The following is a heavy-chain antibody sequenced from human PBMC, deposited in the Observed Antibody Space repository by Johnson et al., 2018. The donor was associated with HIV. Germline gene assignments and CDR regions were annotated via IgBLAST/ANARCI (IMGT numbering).Heavy chain of an antibody. D-gene: IGHD5-18*01. CDR1: GFTFSSYG. V-gene: IGHV3-30*19. J-gene: IGHJ3*02. Sequence: QVQLVESGGGVVQPGRSLRLSCTASGFTFSSYGMHWVRQAPGKGLEWVAVISYDGSNKYYADSVKGRFTISRDNSKNILYVQMNGLRAEDAAVYYCARDRSQSFIGYSHGGDDAFDMWGQGTMVTVSS. CDR3: ARDRSQSFIGYSHGGDDAFDM. CDR2: ISYDGSNK.